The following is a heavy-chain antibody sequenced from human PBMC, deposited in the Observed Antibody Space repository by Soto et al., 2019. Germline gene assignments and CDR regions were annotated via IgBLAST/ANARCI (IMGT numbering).Heavy chain of an antibody. Sequence: QVQLVQSGAEVKKPGSSVKVSCKASGGTFSSYAISWVRQAPGQVLEWMGGIIPIFGTANYAQKFQGRVRITADESTSTAYMEGSSLRSEDTAVYYCAGDFPSDGGNSGGDYWGKGTLVTVSS. CDR2: IIPIFGTA. J-gene: IGHJ4*02. CDR1: GGTFSSYA. CDR3: AGDFPSDGGNSGGDY. V-gene: IGHV1-69*12. D-gene: IGHD2-21*02.